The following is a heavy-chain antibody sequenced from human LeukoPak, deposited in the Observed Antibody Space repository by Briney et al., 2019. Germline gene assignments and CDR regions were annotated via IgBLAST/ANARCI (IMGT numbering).Heavy chain of an antibody. CDR2: ISSSSSTI. V-gene: IGHV3-48*01. Sequence: PGGSLRLSCAASGFTFSSYSMNWVRQAPGKGLEWVSYISSSSSTIYYADSVKGRFTISRGNAKNSLYLQMNSLRAEDTAVYYCASEGYGDYGDYWGQGTLVTVSS. CDR1: GFTFSSYS. D-gene: IGHD4-17*01. J-gene: IGHJ4*02. CDR3: ASEGYGDYGDY.